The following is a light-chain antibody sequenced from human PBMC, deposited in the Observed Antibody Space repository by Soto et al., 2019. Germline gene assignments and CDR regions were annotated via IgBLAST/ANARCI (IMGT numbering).Light chain of an antibody. CDR2: GAS. Sequence: EIVCTDSPGTLALSPGERATLSCRASQTVSSSYLAWYQQKPGQAPRLLIYGASSRATGIPDRFSGSGSGTDFTLTISRLEPEDFAVYYCQQYGSSTPWTFGQGTKVDIK. J-gene: IGKJ1*01. CDR3: QQYGSSTPWT. CDR1: QTVSSSY. V-gene: IGKV3-20*01.